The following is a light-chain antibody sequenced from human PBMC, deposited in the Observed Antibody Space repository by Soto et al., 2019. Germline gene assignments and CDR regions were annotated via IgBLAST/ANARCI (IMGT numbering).Light chain of an antibody. J-gene: IGLJ1*01. V-gene: IGLV2-14*01. CDR1: SSDIGAYDY. CDR3: SSYSISTAYL. CDR2: EVS. Sequence: QSVLTQPASVSGSPGQSITISCSGTSSDIGAYDYVSWYQLHPGKAPKLMVFEVSNRPSGVSYRFSGSKSGNTASLTISGLQAEDEADYFCSSYSISTAYLFGTGTKVTV.